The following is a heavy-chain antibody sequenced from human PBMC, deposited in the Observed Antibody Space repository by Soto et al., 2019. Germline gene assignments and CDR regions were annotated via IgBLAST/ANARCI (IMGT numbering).Heavy chain of an antibody. V-gene: IGHV4-59*02. CDR3: ERDMHAGFTSCFDP. Sequence: LSLTCFVFGSAASCYNLSWFGLFPGQGLQWSAYTSYTGNTNYNPSLQSRVTISLDTSKNQLSLKLTSMTAADTAFYYCERDMHAGFTSCFDPWGQGTLVTVSS. CDR2: TSYTGNT. D-gene: IGHD2-8*01. CDR1: GSAASCYN. J-gene: IGHJ5*02.